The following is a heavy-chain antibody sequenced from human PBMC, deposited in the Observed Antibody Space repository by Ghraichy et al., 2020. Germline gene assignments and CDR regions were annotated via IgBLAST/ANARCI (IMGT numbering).Heavy chain of an antibody. V-gene: IGHV3-23*01. CDR3: AKDWAPYGSGRNNCFDP. J-gene: IGHJ5*02. CDR1: GFTFSSYA. Sequence: GGSLRLSCAASGFTFSSYAMSWVRQAPGKGLEWVSAISGSGGSTYYADAVKGRCTISRDNSKNTLYLQMNSLRAEDTAVYYCAKDWAPYGSGRNNCFDPWGQGTLVTVSS. D-gene: IGHD3-10*01. CDR2: ISGSGGST.